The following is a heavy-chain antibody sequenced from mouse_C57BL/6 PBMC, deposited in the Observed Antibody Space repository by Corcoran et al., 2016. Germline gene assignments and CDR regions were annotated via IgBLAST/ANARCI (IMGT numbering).Heavy chain of an antibody. Sequence: EVQLQQSGPELVKPGASVKISCKASGYTFTDYYMNWVKQSHGKSLEWIGDINPNNGGTSYNQKFKGKATLTVDKSSSTAYMELRSLTSEDSAVYYCASITTVVASDAMEYWGQGTSVTVSS. D-gene: IGHD1-1*01. V-gene: IGHV1-26*01. CDR1: GYTFTDYY. CDR3: ASITTVVASDAMEY. J-gene: IGHJ4*01. CDR2: INPNNGGT.